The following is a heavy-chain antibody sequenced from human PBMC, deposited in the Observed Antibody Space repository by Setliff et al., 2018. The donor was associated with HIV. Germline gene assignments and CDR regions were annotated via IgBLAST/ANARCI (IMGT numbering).Heavy chain of an antibody. CDR1: GGSISSSSYY. CDR3: ARLSSGGKSPTNDY. Sequence: PSETLSLTCTVSGGSISSSSYYWGWIRQPPGKGLEWIGSIYYSGSTYYNPSLKSRVTISVDTSKNQFSLKLSSVTAADTAVYYCARLSSGGKSPTNDYWGQGTLVTVSS. D-gene: IGHD3-10*01. CDR2: IYYSGST. V-gene: IGHV4-39*01. J-gene: IGHJ4*02.